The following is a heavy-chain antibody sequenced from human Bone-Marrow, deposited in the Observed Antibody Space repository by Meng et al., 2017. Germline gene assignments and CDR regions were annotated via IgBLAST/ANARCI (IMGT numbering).Heavy chain of an antibody. D-gene: IGHD3-9*01. CDR2: IDWDDDK. V-gene: IGHV2-70*20. Sequence: SGSTLVKPTQTLTLTCTFSGFSLSTSGMCVSWVRQPPGKALEWLALIDWDDDKYYSTSLKTRLTISKDTSKNQVVLTMTNMDPVDTATYYCARMAHTGYYFDYWGQGTLVTVSS. CDR3: ARMAHTGYYFDY. J-gene: IGHJ4*02. CDR1: GFSLSTSGMC.